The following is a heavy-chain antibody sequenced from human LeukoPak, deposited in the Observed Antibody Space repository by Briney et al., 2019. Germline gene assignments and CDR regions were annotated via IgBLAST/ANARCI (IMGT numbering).Heavy chain of an antibody. V-gene: IGHV3-72*01. Sequence: GGSLRLSCAASGFTFSSYSMNWVRQAPGKGLEWVGRSRNKANDYTTTYAASVEGRFSISRDDSNDSLYLQMNSLKAEDTAVYFCTRSYYDLWSGWNYYDCWGQGTLVTVSS. CDR2: SRNKANDYTT. CDR3: TRSYYDLWSGWNYYDC. D-gene: IGHD3-3*01. CDR1: GFTFSSYS. J-gene: IGHJ4*02.